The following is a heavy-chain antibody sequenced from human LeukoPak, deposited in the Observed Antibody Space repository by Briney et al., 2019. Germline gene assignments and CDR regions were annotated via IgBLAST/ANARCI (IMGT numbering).Heavy chain of an antibody. Sequence: GESLKISCKGAAYSFTSYCSSCLRQMPGKGLEWMGIIYPGDSDTRYSPSFQGQVTISADKSISTAYLQWSSLKASDTAMYYCARDGVGFDYWGQGTLVTVSS. D-gene: IGHD3-3*01. J-gene: IGHJ4*02. CDR1: AYSFTSYC. CDR2: IYPGDSDT. V-gene: IGHV5-51*01. CDR3: ARDGVGFDY.